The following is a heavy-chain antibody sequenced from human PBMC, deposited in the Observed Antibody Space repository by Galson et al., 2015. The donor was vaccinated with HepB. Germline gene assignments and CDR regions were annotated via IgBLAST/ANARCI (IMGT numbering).Heavy chain of an antibody. D-gene: IGHD6-6*01. V-gene: IGHV1-69*13. Sequence: SVKVSCKASGGTFSSYAISWVRQAPGQGLEWMGGIIPIFGTANYAQKFQGRATITADESTSTAYMELSSLRSEDTAVYYCAREGQQLGRAVSAFDIWGQGTMVTVSS. CDR3: AREGQQLGRAVSAFDI. J-gene: IGHJ3*02. CDR2: IIPIFGTA. CDR1: GGTFSSYA.